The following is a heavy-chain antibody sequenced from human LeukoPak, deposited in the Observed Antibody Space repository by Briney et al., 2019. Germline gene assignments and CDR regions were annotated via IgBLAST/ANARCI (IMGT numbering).Heavy chain of an antibody. D-gene: IGHD2-2*01. CDR2: MNPNSGNT. CDR1: GGTFSSYA. V-gene: IGHV1-8*02. Sequence: GASVKVSCKASGGTFSSYAISWVRQATGQGLEWMGWMNPNSGNTGYAQKFQGRVTMTRNTSISTAYMELSSLRSEDTAVYYCARAESYCSSTSCAYYYGMDVWGQGTTVTVSS. CDR3: ARAESYCSSTSCAYYYGMDV. J-gene: IGHJ6*02.